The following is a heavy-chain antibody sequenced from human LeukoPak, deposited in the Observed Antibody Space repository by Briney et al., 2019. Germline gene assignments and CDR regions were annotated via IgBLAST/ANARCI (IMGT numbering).Heavy chain of an antibody. J-gene: IGHJ6*02. Sequence: GASVKVSCKASGYTFTSYDINWVRQATGQGLEWMGWMNPNSGNTGYAQKFQGRVTMTRNTSISTAYMEMSSLRSEETAVYYCAVMTTGLYYYYGMDVWGQGNTVTVSS. D-gene: IGHD4-11*01. V-gene: IGHV1-8*01. CDR3: AVMTTGLYYYYGMDV. CDR2: MNPNSGNT. CDR1: GYTFTSYD.